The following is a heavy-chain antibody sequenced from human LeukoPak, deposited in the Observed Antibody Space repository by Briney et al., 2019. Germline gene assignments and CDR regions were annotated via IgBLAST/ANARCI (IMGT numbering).Heavy chain of an antibody. D-gene: IGHD6-25*01. Sequence: NASETLSLTCAVYGGSFSGYYWSWIRQPPGKGLEWIGEINHSGSTNYNPSLKSRVTISVDTSKNQFSLKLSSVTAADTAVYYCARGLRKIAAAAPDYWGQGTLVTVSS. CDR1: GGSFSGYY. CDR3: ARGLRKIAAAAPDY. J-gene: IGHJ4*02. CDR2: INHSGST. V-gene: IGHV4-34*01.